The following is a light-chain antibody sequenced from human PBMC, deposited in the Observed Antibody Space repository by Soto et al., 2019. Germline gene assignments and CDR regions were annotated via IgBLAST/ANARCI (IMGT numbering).Light chain of an antibody. J-gene: IGKJ2*01. CDR1: QSLLHSNGYNY. Sequence: DMVMTQSPLSLPVTPGEPASISCRSSQSLLHSNGYNYLDWYLQKPGQSPQLLIFLGSNRASGVPDRFNGSGSGTDFTLKISRVEAEDVGVYYCMQALQAPYTFGLGTKLEIK. CDR2: LGS. V-gene: IGKV2-28*01. CDR3: MQALQAPYT.